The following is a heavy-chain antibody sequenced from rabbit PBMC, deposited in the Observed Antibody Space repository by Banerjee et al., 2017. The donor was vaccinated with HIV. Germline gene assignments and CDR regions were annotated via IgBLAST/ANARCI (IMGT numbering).Heavy chain of an antibody. Sequence: QEQLVESGGGLVQPEGSLTLTCTASGFSFSSGYYMCWVRQAPGKGLEWIACIYNGDGSTYYASWAKGRFTISKTSSTTVTLQMTSLTAADTATYFCVRNDPGYPTRLDLWGPGTLVTVS. CDR3: VRNDPGYPTRLDL. D-gene: IGHD7-1*01. V-gene: IGHV1S45*01. J-gene: IGHJ3*01. CDR1: GFSFSSGYY. CDR2: IYNGDGST.